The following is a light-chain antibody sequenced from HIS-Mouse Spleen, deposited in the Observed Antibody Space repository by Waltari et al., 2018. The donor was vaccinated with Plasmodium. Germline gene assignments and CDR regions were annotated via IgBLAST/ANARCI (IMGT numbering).Light chain of an antibody. J-gene: IGKJ3*01. V-gene: IGKV3-11*01. CDR2: DAA. CDR3: QQRSNWIFT. Sequence: IVLTQSPATLSLSPGERATLSCRASQRVSSYLAWYQQKPGQAPTRLNYDAANRATGIPARFSGMGSGTDFTLTISSLEPEDFAVYYCQQRSNWIFTFGPGTKVDIK. CDR1: QRVSSY.